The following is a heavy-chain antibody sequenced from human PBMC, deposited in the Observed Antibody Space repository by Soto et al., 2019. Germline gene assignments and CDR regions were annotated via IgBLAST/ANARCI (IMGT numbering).Heavy chain of an antibody. CDR1: GFTLTTYS. J-gene: IGHJ4*02. V-gene: IGHV3-48*02. CDR2: INKNGFTI. CDR3: ARGAVTGTSLFDY. D-gene: IGHD6-19*01. Sequence: GGSLRLSCAVSGFTLTTYSMNWVRQAPGKGQEWISFINKNGFTIYYADSVKGRFTISRDYAKNSLYLQMDSLRHEDTAVYYCARGAVTGTSLFDYWGLGTLVTVSS.